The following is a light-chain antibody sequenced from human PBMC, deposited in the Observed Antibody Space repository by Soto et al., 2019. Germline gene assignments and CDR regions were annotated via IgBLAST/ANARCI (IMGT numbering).Light chain of an antibody. V-gene: IGLV2-14*01. J-gene: IGLJ1*01. CDR1: SSDVRGYNY. CDR2: DVS. CDR3: SSYTSSPYV. Sequence: QSALTQPASVSGSPGQSITISWTGTSSDVRGYNYVSWYQQHPGKAPKLMIYDVSNRPSGVSNRFSGSKSGNTASLTISGLQAEDEADYYCSSYTSSPYVFGTGTKLTVL.